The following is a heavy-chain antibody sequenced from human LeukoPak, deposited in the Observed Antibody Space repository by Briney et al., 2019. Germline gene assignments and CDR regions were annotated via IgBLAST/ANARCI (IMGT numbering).Heavy chain of an antibody. CDR1: GGSFSGYY. V-gene: IGHV4-34*01. J-gene: IGHJ4*02. Sequence: PSETLSLTCAVYGGSFSGYYWSWIRQPPGKGLGWIGEINHSGSTNYNPSLKSRVTISVDTSKNQFSLKLSSVTAADTAVYYCARGTVSSGWDDYFDYWGQGTLVTVSS. D-gene: IGHD6-19*01. CDR2: INHSGST. CDR3: ARGTVSSGWDDYFDY.